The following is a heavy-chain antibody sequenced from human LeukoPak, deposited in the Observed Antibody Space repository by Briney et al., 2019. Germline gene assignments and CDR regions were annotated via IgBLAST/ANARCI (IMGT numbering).Heavy chain of an antibody. V-gene: IGHV4-31*03. CDR3: ATYSGNLVGNWFDP. CDR2: ISYSGST. CDR1: GGSINTGGYY. J-gene: IGHJ5*02. Sequence: SETLSLTCTVSGGSINTGGYYWSWIRQHPEEGLEWIGYISYSGSTYYNPSLKGRVTISVDMSKNQYSLKLSSVTAADTAVYYCATYSGNLVGNWFDPWGQGTLVTVSS. D-gene: IGHD1-26*01.